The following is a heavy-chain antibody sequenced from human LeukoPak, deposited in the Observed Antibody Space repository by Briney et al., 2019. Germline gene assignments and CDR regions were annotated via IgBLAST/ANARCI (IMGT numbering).Heavy chain of an antibody. CDR3: ARDRGTAPSTVTRRKSSPNWFDP. V-gene: IGHV1-2*02. CDR2: INPNSGGT. D-gene: IGHD4-17*01. CDR1: GYTFTGYY. J-gene: IGHJ5*02. Sequence: VASVSVSCTASGYTFTGYYMHWVRQAPGQGLEWMGWINPNSGGTNYAQKFQGRVTMTRDTSISTAYMELSRLRSDDTAVYYCARDRGTAPSTVTRRKSSPNWFDPWGQGTLVTVSS.